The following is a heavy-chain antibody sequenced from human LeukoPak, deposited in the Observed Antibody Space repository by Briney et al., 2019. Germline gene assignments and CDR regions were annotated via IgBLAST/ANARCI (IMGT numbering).Heavy chain of an antibody. CDR2: INPSGGST. Sequence: ASVKVSCKASGYTFTSYYMHWVRQAPGQGLEWMGIINPSGGSTSYAQKFQGRVTMTRDTSTSTVYMELSSLRSEDMAVYYCARDRRYCSSTSCYLLDYYYGMDVWGQGTTVTVSS. CDR1: GYTFTSYY. CDR3: ARDRRYCSSTSCYLLDYYYGMDV. V-gene: IGHV1-46*01. D-gene: IGHD2-2*01. J-gene: IGHJ6*02.